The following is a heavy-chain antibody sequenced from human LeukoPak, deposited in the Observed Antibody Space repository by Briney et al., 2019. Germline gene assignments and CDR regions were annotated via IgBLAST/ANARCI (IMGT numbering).Heavy chain of an antibody. V-gene: IGHV1-46*01. D-gene: IGHD6-13*01. Sequence: ASVKVSCKASGYTFTNYYMHWVRQAPGQGLEWMGIINPSGASTGYAQKFQGRVTMTWDTSTSTVYMELSSLRSEDTAVYYCARFSSNWYSSFDYWGQGTLVTVPS. J-gene: IGHJ4*02. CDR1: GYTFTNYY. CDR3: ARFSSNWYSSFDY. CDR2: INPSGAST.